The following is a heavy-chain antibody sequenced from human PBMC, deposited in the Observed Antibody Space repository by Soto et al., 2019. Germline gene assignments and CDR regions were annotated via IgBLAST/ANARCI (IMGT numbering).Heavy chain of an antibody. CDR2: IYYSGST. CDR3: ASSNIAAAGFYYYGMDV. CDR1: GGSISSSSYY. Sequence: PSETLSLTCTVSGGSISSSSYYWGWIRQPPGKGLEWIGSIYYSGSTNYNPSLKSRVTISVDTSKNQFSLKLSSVTAADTAVYYCASSNIAAAGFYYYGMDVWGRGTTVTV. V-gene: IGHV4-39*07. D-gene: IGHD6-13*01. J-gene: IGHJ6*02.